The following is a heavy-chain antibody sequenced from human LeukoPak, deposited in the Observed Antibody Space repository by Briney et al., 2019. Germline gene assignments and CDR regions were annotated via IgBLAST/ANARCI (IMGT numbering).Heavy chain of an antibody. D-gene: IGHD4-17*01. V-gene: IGHV4-4*07. J-gene: IGHJ4*02. CDR3: ARQTYGDHELYFDY. Sequence: KPGETLSLTCTVSGGSISSYYWSWIRQPAGKGLEWIGRIYTSGSTNYNPSLKSRVTMSVDTSKNQFSLKLSSVTAADTAVYYCARQTYGDHELYFDYWGQETQVTVSS. CDR1: GGSISSYY. CDR2: IYTSGST.